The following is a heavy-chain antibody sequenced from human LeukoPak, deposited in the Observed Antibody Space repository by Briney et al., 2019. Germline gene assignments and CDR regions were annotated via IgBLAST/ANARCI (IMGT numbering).Heavy chain of an antibody. CDR3: ARVADFASFDY. Sequence: GGSLRLSCAASGFTLSTYWMSWVRRAPGKGLEWVANIKQDGSEIYYVDSVKGRFTISRDNAKNSLYLQMNSLGAEDTAVYYCARVADFASFDYWGQGTLVTVSS. CDR1: GFTLSTYW. J-gene: IGHJ4*02. CDR2: IKQDGSEI. D-gene: IGHD3-3*01. V-gene: IGHV3-7*03.